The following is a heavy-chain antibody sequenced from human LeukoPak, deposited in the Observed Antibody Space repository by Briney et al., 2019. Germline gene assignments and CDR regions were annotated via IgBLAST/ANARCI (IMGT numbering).Heavy chain of an antibody. V-gene: IGHV3-66*02. CDR2: IYSDGKT. D-gene: IGHD2-21*02. CDR1: GVTVASDY. CDR3: ARGGGAFCGGDCYRNFDY. Sequence: PGGSLRLSCAASGVTVASDYMSWVRQAPGEGLEWVSVIYSDGKTYYAASVKGRFTISRDNSKNTLSLQMNSLRDEDTAVYYCARGGGAFCGGDCYRNFDYWGPGTLVTVSS. J-gene: IGHJ4*02.